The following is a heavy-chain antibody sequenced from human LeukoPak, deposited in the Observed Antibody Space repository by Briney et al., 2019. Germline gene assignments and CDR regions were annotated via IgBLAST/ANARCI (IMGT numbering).Heavy chain of an antibody. V-gene: IGHV3-30*02. Sequence: PGGSLRLSCAASGFTFSSYGMHWVRRAPGKGLEWVAFIRYDGSNKYYADSVKGRFTISRDNSKNTLYLQMNRLRAEDTAVYYCAKETIEDGYGDYWGQGTLVTVSS. D-gene: IGHD5-24*01. CDR1: GFTFSSYG. CDR3: AKETIEDGYGDY. J-gene: IGHJ4*02. CDR2: IRYDGSNK.